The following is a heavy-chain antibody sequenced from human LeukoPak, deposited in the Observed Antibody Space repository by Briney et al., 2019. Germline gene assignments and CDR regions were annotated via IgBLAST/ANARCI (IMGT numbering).Heavy chain of an antibody. CDR2: IKQDGSEE. D-gene: IGHD3-22*01. CDR1: VLTPSRYW. V-gene: IGHV3-7*03. Sequence: VGSLSLSRAPSVLTPSRYWMTWVRQAAGNGVEWVGNIKQDGSEEYYVDSVKGRFTISRDNAKNSLYLQMNSLRVEDTAVYYCARGWVGRGYYSFDYWGQGTLVTVSS. J-gene: IGHJ4*02. CDR3: ARGWVGRGYYSFDY.